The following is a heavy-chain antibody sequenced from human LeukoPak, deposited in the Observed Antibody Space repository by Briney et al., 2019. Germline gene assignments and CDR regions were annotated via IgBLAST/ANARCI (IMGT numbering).Heavy chain of an antibody. V-gene: IGHV1-69*13. J-gene: IGHJ3*02. CDR1: GGTFSSYA. Sequence: SVKVSCKASGGTFSSYAISWVRQAPGQGLEWMGGIIPIFGTANYAQKFQGRVTITADESTSTAYMELSSLRSEDTAVYYCARDVVVVAISAFDIWGQGTMVTVSS. CDR2: IIPIFGTA. CDR3: ARDVVVVAISAFDI. D-gene: IGHD2-15*01.